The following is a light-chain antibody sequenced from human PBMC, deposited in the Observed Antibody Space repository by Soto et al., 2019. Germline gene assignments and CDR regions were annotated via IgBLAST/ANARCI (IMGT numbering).Light chain of an antibody. CDR1: QSVSSY. CDR3: QQSYSTRWT. V-gene: IGKV3-11*01. J-gene: IGKJ1*01. CDR2: DAS. Sequence: DIVLTQSPATLSLSPGERATLSCRASQSVSSYLAWYQQKPGQAPRLLNYDASNRATGIPARFSGSGSGTDFTLTISSLEPEDFATYYCQQSYSTRWTFGQGTKVEIK.